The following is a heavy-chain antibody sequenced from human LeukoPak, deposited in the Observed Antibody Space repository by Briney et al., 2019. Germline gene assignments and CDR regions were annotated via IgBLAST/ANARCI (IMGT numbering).Heavy chain of an antibody. CDR1: GFTFSRYY. CDR3: ARDVVCSSSSCPFDY. V-gene: IGHV3-21*01. D-gene: IGHD2-2*01. CDR2: ISSSSSYI. J-gene: IGHJ4*02. Sequence: KSGGSLRLYCAASGFTFSRYYMNWVRQAPGKGLEWVSSISSSSSYIYYADSVKVRFTIPRDNRKNSMYLQMNRLRVEDTAVYYCARDVVCSSSSCPFDYWGQGTLVTVSS.